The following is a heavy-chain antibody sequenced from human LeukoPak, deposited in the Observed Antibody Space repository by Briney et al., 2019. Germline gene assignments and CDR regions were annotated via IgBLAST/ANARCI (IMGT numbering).Heavy chain of an antibody. CDR1: GFTFSSYA. Sequence: PGGSLRLSCAASGFTFSSYAMSWVRQAPGKGLEWVSAISGSGGSTHYADSVKGRFTISRDNSKNTLYLQMNSLRAEDTAVYYCAKDMVRGVTPTIICDYWGQGTLVTVSS. J-gene: IGHJ4*02. CDR2: ISGSGGST. D-gene: IGHD3-10*01. V-gene: IGHV3-23*01. CDR3: AKDMVRGVTPTIICDY.